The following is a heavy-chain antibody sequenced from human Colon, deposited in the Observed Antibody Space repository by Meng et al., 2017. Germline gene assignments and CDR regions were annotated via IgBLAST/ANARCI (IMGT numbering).Heavy chain of an antibody. D-gene: IGHD1-26*01. V-gene: IGHV4-61*03. CDR2: VYYTGSA. CDR1: GGSVSSPSYY. J-gene: IGHJ4*02. Sequence: QGRWQGSGPRLVRPSETLSLTCTLSGGSVSSPSYYWSWIRQTPGKGLEWIGYVYYTGSANYNPSLKSRVTISVDTSKNHFSLNLTSVTAADTAVYYCARGRGSYSSIDFWGQGTLVTVSS. CDR3: ARGRGSYSSIDF.